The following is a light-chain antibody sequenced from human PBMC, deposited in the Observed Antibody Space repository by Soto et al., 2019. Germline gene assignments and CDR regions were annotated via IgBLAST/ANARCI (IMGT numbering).Light chain of an antibody. J-gene: IGLJ3*02. CDR2: LEGSGSY. CDR1: SGHSSYI. Sequence: QAVVTQSSSASASLGSSVKLTCTLSSGHSSYIIAWHQQQPGKAPRYLMKLEGSGSYNKGSGVPDRFSGSSSGADRYLTISTLPFEDEADYYCETWDSNTHTVFGGGTKLTVL. CDR3: ETWDSNTHTV. V-gene: IGLV4-60*02.